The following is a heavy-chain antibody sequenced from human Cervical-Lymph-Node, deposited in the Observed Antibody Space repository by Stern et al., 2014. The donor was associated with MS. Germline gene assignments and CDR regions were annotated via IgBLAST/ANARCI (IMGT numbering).Heavy chain of an antibody. CDR2: LSLEGNS. V-gene: IGHV3-74*02. CDR3: TRGGLEPFDY. CDR1: GFTFSRSW. D-gene: IGHD3-16*01. J-gene: IGHJ4*02. Sequence: VQLVESGGDLVQPGGSLRLSCAASGFTFSRSWMLLVRQAPGKGLMWVSRLSLEGNSDYADSGNGRFTVARDNAKNTLYLQMNSLRPDDTAVYYCTRGGLEPFDYWGQGTLVTVSS.